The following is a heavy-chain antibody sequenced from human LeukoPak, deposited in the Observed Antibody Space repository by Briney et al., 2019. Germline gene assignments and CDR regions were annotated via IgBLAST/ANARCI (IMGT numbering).Heavy chain of an antibody. J-gene: IGHJ4*02. CDR1: GGSISTRGNY. V-gene: IGHV4-39*01. CDR2: MYYSGST. CDR3: VRHWGYSYGYVY. Sequence: PSETLSLTCSVSGGSISTRGNYWGWIRQPPGKGLECIGSMYYSGSTYYNPSLKSRITMSVDTSKNPVSLKLSSVTAADTAVYYCVRHWGYSYGYVYWGQGVLVTVSS. D-gene: IGHD5-18*01.